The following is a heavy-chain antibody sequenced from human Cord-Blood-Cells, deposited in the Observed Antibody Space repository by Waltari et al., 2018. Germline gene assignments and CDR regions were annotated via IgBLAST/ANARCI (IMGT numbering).Heavy chain of an antibody. D-gene: IGHD3-3*01. CDR2: IYTSGST. V-gene: IGHV4-4*07. Sequence: QVQLQESGPGLVKPSETLSLTCTVSGGSISSYYWSWIRQPAGKGLEWIGRIYTSGSTNYNPSLRRRVTMSVDTSKNQFSLKLSSVTAADTAVYYCARIYYDFWSGSTGNWFDPWGQGTLVTVSS. J-gene: IGHJ5*02. CDR3: ARIYYDFWSGSTGNWFDP. CDR1: GGSISSYY.